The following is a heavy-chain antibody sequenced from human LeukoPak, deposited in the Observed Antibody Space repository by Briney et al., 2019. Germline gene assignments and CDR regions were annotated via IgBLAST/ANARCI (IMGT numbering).Heavy chain of an antibody. CDR2: THHTGST. Sequence: SETLSLTCTVSGDSITTTNYYWGWIRQPPGKGLEWIVSTHHTGSTYHNPSLKSRVTISVDTSKNQISLNLSSVTAADTAFYYCARVTVGANTPLDYWGQGTLVAVSS. J-gene: IGHJ4*02. CDR1: GDSITTTNYY. V-gene: IGHV4-39*07. D-gene: IGHD1-26*01. CDR3: ARVTVGANTPLDY.